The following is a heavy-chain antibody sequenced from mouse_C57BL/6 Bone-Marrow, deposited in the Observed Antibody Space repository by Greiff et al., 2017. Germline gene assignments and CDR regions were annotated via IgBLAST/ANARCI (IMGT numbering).Heavy chain of an antibody. CDR1: GYTFTSYW. V-gene: IGHV1-50*01. Sequence: QVQLQQPGAELVKPGASVKLSCKASGYTFTSYWLQWVKQRPGQGLEWIGEIDPSDSYTNYNQKFKGKATLTVDTSSSTAYMRLSSLTSEDSAVYYCAREELYARDYWGQGTSVTVSS. J-gene: IGHJ4*01. CDR3: AREELYARDY. CDR2: IDPSDSYT.